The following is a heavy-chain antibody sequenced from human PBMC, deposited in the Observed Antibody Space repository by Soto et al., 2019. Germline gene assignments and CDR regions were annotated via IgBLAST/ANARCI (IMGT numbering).Heavy chain of an antibody. CDR1: GGSVSSGSYY. J-gene: IGHJ6*02. Sequence: SETLSLTCTVSGGSVSSGSYYWSWIRQPPGKGLERIGYIYYSGSTNYNPSLKSRVTISVDTSKKQFSLKLSSVTAAYTAVYYCASVTLICISTSCYRYYYGMDVWGQGTTVTVSS. V-gene: IGHV4-61*01. D-gene: IGHD2-2*02. CDR2: IYYSGST. CDR3: ASVTLICISTSCYRYYYGMDV.